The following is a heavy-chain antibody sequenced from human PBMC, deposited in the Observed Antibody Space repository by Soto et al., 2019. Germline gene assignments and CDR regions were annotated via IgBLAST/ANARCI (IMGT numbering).Heavy chain of an antibody. D-gene: IGHD4-17*01. V-gene: IGHV3-74*01. J-gene: IGHJ4*02. CDR2: LTRDGSTT. CDR3: ARGLRPIDY. Sequence: SLRSSGAAAGYACSSHWMPWVRQAPGKGLVWVSQLTRDGSTTTYADSVKGRFTISRDTAENTLYLQMSSLRVEDTAVYYCARGLRPIDYWGQGALVTVSS. CDR1: GYACSSHW.